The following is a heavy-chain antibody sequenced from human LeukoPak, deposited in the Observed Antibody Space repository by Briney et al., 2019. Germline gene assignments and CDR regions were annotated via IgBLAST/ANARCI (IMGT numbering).Heavy chain of an antibody. CDR2: IDRDGSRI. J-gene: IGHJ4*02. CDR3: VRGNDYGGPHY. D-gene: IGHD4-23*01. Sequence: GGSLRLSCAVSGFTFSSYWMHWVRQAPGKGLVWVSRIDRDGSRINYADSVTRRFTISRDNGKNTLFLQMNSLRAEDAAVYYCVRGNDYGGPHYWGQGTLVTVSS. V-gene: IGHV3-74*01. CDR1: GFTFSSYW.